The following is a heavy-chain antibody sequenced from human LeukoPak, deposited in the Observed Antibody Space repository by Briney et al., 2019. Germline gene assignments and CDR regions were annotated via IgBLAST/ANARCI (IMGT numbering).Heavy chain of an antibody. CDR1: GGTFSSYA. Sequence: SVKVSFKASGGTFSSYAISWVRQAPGQGLAWMGGIIPIFGTANYAQKFQGRVTITADESTSTAYMELSSLRSEDTAVYYCARGAMATMETTDYWGQGTLVTVSS. CDR3: ARGAMATMETTDY. CDR2: IIPIFGTA. J-gene: IGHJ4*02. V-gene: IGHV1-69*01. D-gene: IGHD5-24*01.